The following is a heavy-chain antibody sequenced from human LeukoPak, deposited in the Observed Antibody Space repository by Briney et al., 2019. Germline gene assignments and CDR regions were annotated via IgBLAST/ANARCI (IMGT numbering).Heavy chain of an antibody. J-gene: IGHJ5*02. CDR1: GGSISSSSYY. CDR2: IYSSGST. Sequence: PSETLSLTCTVSGGSISSSSYYWGWIRQPPGKGLEWIGSIYSSGSTYYNPSLKSRVTISVDTSKNQFSLKLSSVTAADTAVYYCARDYHDSSANWFDPWGQGTLVTVSS. CDR3: ARDYHDSSANWFDP. D-gene: IGHD3-22*01. V-gene: IGHV4-39*07.